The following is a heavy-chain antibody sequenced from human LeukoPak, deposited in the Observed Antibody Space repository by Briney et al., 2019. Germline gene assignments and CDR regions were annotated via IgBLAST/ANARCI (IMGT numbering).Heavy chain of an antibody. D-gene: IGHD6-19*01. Sequence: RTGGSLRLSCAASGFTFSSYGMPWVRQAPGKGLEWVAVIWYDGSNKYYADSVKGRFTISRDNSKNTLYLQMNSLRAEDSAMYYCAKVRDTRDWYKDAFDVWGQGTRVTVSS. CDR2: IWYDGSNK. V-gene: IGHV3-33*06. CDR3: AKVRDTRDWYKDAFDV. J-gene: IGHJ3*01. CDR1: GFTFSSYG.